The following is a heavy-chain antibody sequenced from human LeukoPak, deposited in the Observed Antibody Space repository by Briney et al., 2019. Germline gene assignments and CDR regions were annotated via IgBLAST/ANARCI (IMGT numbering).Heavy chain of an antibody. CDR3: AKDTGLYPANAFDI. V-gene: IGHV3-9*01. CDR2: ISWNSGSI. CDR1: GFTFDDYA. D-gene: IGHD2-2*02. Sequence: GGSLRLSCAASGFTFDDYAMHWVRQAPGKGLEWGSGISWNSGSIGYADSVKGRFTISRDNDKNSLYLQMYSLRAEDTALYYCAKDTGLYPANAFDIWGQGTMVTVSS. J-gene: IGHJ3*02.